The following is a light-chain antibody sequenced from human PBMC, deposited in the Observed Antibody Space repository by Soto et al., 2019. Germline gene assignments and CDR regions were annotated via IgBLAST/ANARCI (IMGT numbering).Light chain of an antibody. CDR2: VNS. V-gene: IGLV1-40*01. J-gene: IGLJ2*01. CDR3: QSYDSSLSGYV. Sequence: QYVLTQPPSVSGAPGQRVTISCTGSSSNIGAGYDVHWYQQLPGTAPKLLIYVNSNRPSGVPDRFSGSKSGTSASLAITGLQAEDEADYYCQSYDSSLSGYVFGGGTKLTVL. CDR1: SSNIGAGYD.